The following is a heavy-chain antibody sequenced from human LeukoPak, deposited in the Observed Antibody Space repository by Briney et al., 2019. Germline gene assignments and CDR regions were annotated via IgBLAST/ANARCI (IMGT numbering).Heavy chain of an antibody. CDR3: AGIRYYSSGWYFDY. CDR1: GGSISSYY. J-gene: IGHJ4*02. V-gene: IGHV4-4*07. CDR2: IYTSGST. D-gene: IGHD6-19*01. Sequence: SETLCLTCTVSGGSISSYYWSWTRQPAGKGLEWIGRIYTSGSTNYNPSLKSRVTMSVDTSKNQFSLKLSSVTAADTAVYYCAGIRYYSSGWYFDYWGQGTLVTVSS.